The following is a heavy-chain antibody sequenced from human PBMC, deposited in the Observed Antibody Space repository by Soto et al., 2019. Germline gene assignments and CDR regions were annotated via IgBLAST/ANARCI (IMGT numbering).Heavy chain of an antibody. CDR2: ISGSGGST. V-gene: IGHV3-23*01. CDR1: GFTFSSYA. J-gene: IGHJ4*02. CDR3: ANTGIAVAAAWVVDY. D-gene: IGHD6-19*01. Sequence: EVQLLESGGGLVQPGGSLRLSCAASGFTFSSYAMSWVRQAPGKGLECVSAISGSGGSTYYADSVKGRFTISRDKSKNTLYLQMNSLRAEDTAVYYCANTGIAVAAAWVVDYWGQGTLVTVSS.